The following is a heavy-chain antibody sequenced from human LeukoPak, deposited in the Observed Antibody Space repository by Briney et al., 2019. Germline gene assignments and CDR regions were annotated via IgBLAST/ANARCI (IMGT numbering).Heavy chain of an antibody. CDR2: ISSIGST. CDR1: DDSFSTHY. Sequence: SETLSLTCSVCDDSFSTHYWTWIRHPPGKGLEWIGYISSIGSTNYNPSLKSRVTITVDTSKKQFSLKMTSVTAADTAAYYCARDPTTVTKGFDVWGQGTMVTVSS. D-gene: IGHD4-17*01. CDR3: ARDPTTVTKGFDV. J-gene: IGHJ3*01. V-gene: IGHV4-59*11.